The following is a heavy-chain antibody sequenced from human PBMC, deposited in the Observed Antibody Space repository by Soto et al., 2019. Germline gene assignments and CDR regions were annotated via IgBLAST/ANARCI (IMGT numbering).Heavy chain of an antibody. Sequence: QVQLVQAGAEVKKPGASVKVSCKASGFTFTSYGISWVRQAPGQGLEWMGWISANNGNTHYAQKVQGRVTMTTDTPATTAYMELRSLRSDYTAVYYCARNGTAAPVDYWGQGTLVTVSS. CDR3: ARNGTAAPVDY. D-gene: IGHD3-10*01. CDR2: ISANNGNT. V-gene: IGHV1-18*01. J-gene: IGHJ4*02. CDR1: GFTFTSYG.